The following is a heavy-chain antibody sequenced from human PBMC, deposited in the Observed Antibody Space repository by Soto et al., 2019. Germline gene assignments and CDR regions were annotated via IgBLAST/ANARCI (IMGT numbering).Heavy chain of an antibody. D-gene: IGHD3-10*01. J-gene: IGHJ6*02. Sequence: PSETMSLACTVSVGSISSSSYYWGWIRQPPGKGLEWIGSIYYSGSTYYNPSLKSRVTISVDTSKNQFSLKLSSVTAADTAVYYCARLLTMLYGMDVWGQGTTVTVSS. CDR1: VGSISSSSYY. CDR2: IYYSGST. CDR3: ARLLTMLYGMDV. V-gene: IGHV4-39*01.